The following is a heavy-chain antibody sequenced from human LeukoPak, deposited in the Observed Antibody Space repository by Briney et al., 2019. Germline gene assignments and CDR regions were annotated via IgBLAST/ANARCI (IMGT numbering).Heavy chain of an antibody. CDR3: ARVFLIPTSWTTVTTHAFDI. D-gene: IGHD4-17*01. CDR2: IRYNGTNK. Sequence: PGGSLRLSCAASGFTFSSYGMHWVRQAPGKGLEWVAFIRYNGTNKYYADSVKGRFAISRDNAKNSLYLQMNSLRAEDTAVYYCARVFLIPTSWTTVTTHAFDIWGQGTMVTVSS. CDR1: GFTFSSYG. J-gene: IGHJ3*02. V-gene: IGHV3-30*02.